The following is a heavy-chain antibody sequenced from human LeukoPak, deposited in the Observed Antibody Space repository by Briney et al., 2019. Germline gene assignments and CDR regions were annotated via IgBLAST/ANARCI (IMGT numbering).Heavy chain of an antibody. CDR1: GFTFSSYA. CDR3: AKDLSAVARIDGDY. CDR2: ISGSGGST. V-gene: IGHV3-23*01. D-gene: IGHD6-19*01. Sequence: GGSLRLSCAASGFTFSSYAMSWVRQAPGKGLEWVSAISGSGGSTYYADSVKGRFTISRDNSKNALYLQMNSLRAEDTAVYYCAKDLSAVARIDGDYWGQGTLVTVSS. J-gene: IGHJ4*02.